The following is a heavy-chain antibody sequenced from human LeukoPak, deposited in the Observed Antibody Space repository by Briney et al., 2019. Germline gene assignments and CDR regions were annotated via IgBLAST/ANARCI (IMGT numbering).Heavy chain of an antibody. D-gene: IGHD3-22*01. J-gene: IGHJ4*02. CDR3: ARDRYYYDSSGYYYFNY. Sequence: PSETLSHTCTVSGDSISNYYWSWIRQPPGKGLEWIGYIYTSGSTNYNPSLKSRVTMSVDTSKNQFSLKLSSVTAADTAVYYCARDRYYYDSSGYYYFNYWGQGTLVTVSS. CDR1: GDSISNYY. V-gene: IGHV4-4*08. CDR2: IYTSGST.